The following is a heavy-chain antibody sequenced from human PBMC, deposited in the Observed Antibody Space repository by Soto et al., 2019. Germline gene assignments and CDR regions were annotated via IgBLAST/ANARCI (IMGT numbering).Heavy chain of an antibody. V-gene: IGHV4-59*01. CDR1: GGSIRDYF. CDR3: ARVGGDDFGDSGGFDY. D-gene: IGHD4-17*01. Sequence: QVQLQESGPGLVKPSETLSLTCTVSGGSIRDYFWTWIRQPPGKGLEWIGYIYYSGRTNYNPSLKSRVSISVDTSKNHSSLQLGSVTAADTAVYYCARVGGDDFGDSGGFDYWGQGTLVTVSS. CDR2: IYYSGRT. J-gene: IGHJ4*02.